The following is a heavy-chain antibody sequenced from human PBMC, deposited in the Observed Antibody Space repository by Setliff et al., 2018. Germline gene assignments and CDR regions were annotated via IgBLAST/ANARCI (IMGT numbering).Heavy chain of an antibody. CDR3: ARVESMVRGKNILRHFDY. D-gene: IGHD3-10*01. Sequence: ASVKVFCKASGYTFSNYGVTWVRQAPGQGLEWMGWVTVYNGNTKYAQNLQGRLTLTTDISTSTAYMELGSLTTDDTAVYYCARVESMVRGKNILRHFDYWGQGIQVTVSS. J-gene: IGHJ4*02. CDR1: GYTFSNYG. V-gene: IGHV1-18*01. CDR2: VTVYNGNT.